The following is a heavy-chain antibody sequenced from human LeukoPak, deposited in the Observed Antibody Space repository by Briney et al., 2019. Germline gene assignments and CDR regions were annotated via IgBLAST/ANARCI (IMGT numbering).Heavy chain of an antibody. J-gene: IGHJ4*02. V-gene: IGHV3-30*18. Sequence: GGSLRLSCAASGFTFSTYGMHCVRQAPGKGLEWVALILSDGRNKYYADSVKGRFTISRDNSKNTLYLEMNSLRAEDTAVYYCAKRTATTEFDYWGQGALVTVSS. CDR3: AKRTATTEFDY. CDR2: ILSDGRNK. D-gene: IGHD1-14*01. CDR1: GFTFSTYG.